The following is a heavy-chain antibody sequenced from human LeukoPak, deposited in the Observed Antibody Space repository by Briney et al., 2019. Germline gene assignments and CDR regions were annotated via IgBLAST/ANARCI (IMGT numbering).Heavy chain of an antibody. CDR3: AKGAGSSGYYPDYFDY. V-gene: IGHV3-30*18. D-gene: IGHD3-22*01. CDR1: GFTFRSYG. Sequence: PGGSLRLSCGASGFTFRSYGMHGVRQAPGKGLEGVAGISYYGSKKYFADSVKGRFTLSRANSKTTLYLQMNRLRAEDTAVYYCAKGAGSSGYYPDYFDYWGQGTLVTVSS. J-gene: IGHJ4*02. CDR2: ISYYGSKK.